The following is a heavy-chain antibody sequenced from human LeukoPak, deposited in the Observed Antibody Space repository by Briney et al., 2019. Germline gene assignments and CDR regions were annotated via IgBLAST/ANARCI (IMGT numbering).Heavy chain of an antibody. J-gene: IGHJ4*02. CDR3: ARGQFQRDY. Sequence: SETLSLICTVSGGSIRSSYYYWGWIRQPPGKGLEWIGSIYDSGRTNYNPSLKSRVTISVDTSKNQFSLNLRSVTAADTAVYYCARGQFQRDYWGQGTLVTVSS. CDR2: IYDSGRT. CDR1: GGSIRSSYYY. V-gene: IGHV4-39*07.